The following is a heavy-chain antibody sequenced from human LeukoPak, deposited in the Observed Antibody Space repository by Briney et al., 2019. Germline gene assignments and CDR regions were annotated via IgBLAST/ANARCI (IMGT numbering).Heavy chain of an antibody. V-gene: IGHV3-64D*09. J-gene: IGHJ3*02. Sequence: GGSLRLFCSPSGFTFSSYAMHWVRQAPGKGLEYVSAISSYGGSTYYTESEKGRFTISRDNSKNTLYLQISSLRAEDTAVYYCVKDEVKSRDGYNLGAFDIWGQGTADTVSS. CDR3: VKDEVKSRDGYNLGAFDI. CDR1: GFTFSSYA. D-gene: IGHD5-24*01. CDR2: ISSYGGST.